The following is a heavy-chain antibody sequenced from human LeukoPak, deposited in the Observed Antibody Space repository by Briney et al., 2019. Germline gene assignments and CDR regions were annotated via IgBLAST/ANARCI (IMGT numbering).Heavy chain of an antibody. V-gene: IGHV1-3*01. CDR2: INAGNGNT. J-gene: IGHJ4*02. Sequence: GASVKVSCKASGYTFTGYYMHWVRQAPGQRLEWMGWINAGNGNTKYSQKFQGRVTITRDTSASRAYMELTSLTSEDTAVYYCATAMVRGLILEWGQGTLVTVSS. D-gene: IGHD3-10*01. CDR3: ATAMVRGLILE. CDR1: GYTFTGYY.